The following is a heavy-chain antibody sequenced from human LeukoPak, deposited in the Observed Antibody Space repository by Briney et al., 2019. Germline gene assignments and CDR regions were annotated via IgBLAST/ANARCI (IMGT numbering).Heavy chain of an antibody. CDR2: INTDGTVT. CDR3: ATQQWLAPPPDS. V-gene: IGHV3-74*01. CDR1: GFTFSKYW. Sequence: GGSLRLSCAASGFTFSKYWMLWVRQAPGKGLESVSRINTDGTVTTYADSVKGRFTVSRDNADNTMFLQVNSVRDEDTAVYYCATQQWLAPPPDSWGQGTPVTVSS. J-gene: IGHJ4*02. D-gene: IGHD6-19*01.